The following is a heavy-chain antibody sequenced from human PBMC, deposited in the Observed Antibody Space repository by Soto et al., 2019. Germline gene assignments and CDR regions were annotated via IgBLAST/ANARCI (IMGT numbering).Heavy chain of an antibody. CDR3: ARDSGNYDSSGLNWFDP. V-gene: IGHV4-31*03. CDR1: GGSISSGGSY. J-gene: IGHJ5*02. Sequence: SETLSLTCTVSGGSISSGGSYWSWIRQHPGKCLEWIGYIYYSGSTHYNPSLKSRVIMSLDMSKNQFSLKLSSVTAADTAVYYCARDSGNYDSSGLNWFDPWGQGTQVTVSS. D-gene: IGHD3-22*01. CDR2: IYYSGST.